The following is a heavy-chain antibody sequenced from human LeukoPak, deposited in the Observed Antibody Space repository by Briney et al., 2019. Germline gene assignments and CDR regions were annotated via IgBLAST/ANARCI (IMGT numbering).Heavy chain of an antibody. D-gene: IGHD4-17*01. Sequence: KASETLSLTCTVSGGSISSYYWSWIRQPPGKGLEWIGYIYYSGSTNYNPSLKSRVTISVDTPKNQFSLKLSSVTAADTAVYYCAGQTTIPHWFDPWGQGTLVTVSS. V-gene: IGHV4-59*01. J-gene: IGHJ5*02. CDR1: GGSISSYY. CDR3: AGQTTIPHWFDP. CDR2: IYYSGST.